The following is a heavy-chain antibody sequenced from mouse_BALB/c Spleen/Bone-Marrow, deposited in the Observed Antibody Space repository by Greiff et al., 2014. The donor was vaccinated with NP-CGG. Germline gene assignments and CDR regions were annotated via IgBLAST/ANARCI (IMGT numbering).Heavy chain of an antibody. CDR2: INPNNGGT. D-gene: IGHD1-2*01. Sequence: VQLQQSGPELVKPGASVKISCKTSGYTFTEYTMHWVKQGHGKSLEWIGGINPNNGGTIYNQKFKGKATLTVDKSSSTAYMELRSLTSEDSAVYYCARKDYGYNYVMDYWGQGASVTVSS. V-gene: IGHV1-18*01. CDR3: ARKDYGYNYVMDY. CDR1: GYTFTEYT. J-gene: IGHJ4*01.